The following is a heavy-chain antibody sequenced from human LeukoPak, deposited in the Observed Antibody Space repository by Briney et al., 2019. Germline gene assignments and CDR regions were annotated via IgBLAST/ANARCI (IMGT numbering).Heavy chain of an antibody. D-gene: IGHD5-12*01. CDR1: GFTFSSYE. CDR2: ISSSGSTI. V-gene: IGHV3-48*03. Sequence: GGSLRLSCAASGFTFSSYEMNWVRQAPGKGLEWVSYISSSGSTIYYADSVKGRFTISRDNAKNSLYLQMNSLRAEDTAVYYCARAASIVATFDYWGQGTLVTVSS. CDR3: ARAASIVATFDY. J-gene: IGHJ4*02.